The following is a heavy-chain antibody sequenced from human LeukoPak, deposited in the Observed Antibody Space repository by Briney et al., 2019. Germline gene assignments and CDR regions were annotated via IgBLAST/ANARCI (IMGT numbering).Heavy chain of an antibody. Sequence: ASVKVSCKASGYTFTSYGISWVRQAPGQGLEWMGWINPNSGGTNYAQKFQGWVTMTRDTSISTAYMELSRLRSDDTAVYYCARDGDYGDFDYWGQGTLVTVSS. J-gene: IGHJ4*02. CDR3: ARDGDYGDFDY. D-gene: IGHD4-17*01. CDR1: GYTFTSYG. V-gene: IGHV1-2*04. CDR2: INPNSGGT.